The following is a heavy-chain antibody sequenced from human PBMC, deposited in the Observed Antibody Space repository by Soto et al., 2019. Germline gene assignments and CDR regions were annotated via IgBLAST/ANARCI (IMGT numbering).Heavy chain of an antibody. D-gene: IGHD3-22*01. CDR3: ARDDDYYDSSGYRAFDY. J-gene: IGHJ4*02. CDR1: GFTFSNFS. Sequence: GGSLRLSCAGSGFTFSNFSISWVRQAPGKGLEWVSSISSDSSYIYYADSLKGRFTISRDNAKNSLYLQMNSLRAEDTAVYYWARDDDYYDSSGYRAFDYWGQGTLVTVSS. CDR2: ISSDSSYI. V-gene: IGHV3-21*01.